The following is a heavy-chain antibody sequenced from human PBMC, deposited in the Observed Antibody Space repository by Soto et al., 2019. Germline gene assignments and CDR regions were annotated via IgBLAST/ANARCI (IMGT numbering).Heavy chain of an antibody. CDR1: GGSISSGGYY. CDR3: AGPRRSDYYYGWGIYSVY. CDR2: IYYSGST. V-gene: IGHV4-31*03. D-gene: IGHD3-10*01. Sequence: PSETLSLTCTVSGGSISSGGYYWSWIRQHPGKGLEWIGYIYYSGSTYYNPSLKSRVTISVDTSKNQFSLKLSSVTAADTDVYCFAGPRRSDYYYGWGIYSVYGGQGPLVPVSS. J-gene: IGHJ4*02.